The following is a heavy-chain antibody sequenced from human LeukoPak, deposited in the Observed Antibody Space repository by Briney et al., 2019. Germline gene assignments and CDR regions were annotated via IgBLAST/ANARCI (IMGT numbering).Heavy chain of an antibody. CDR1: GGSISSSSYY. V-gene: IGHV4-39*01. CDR2: IYYSGST. D-gene: IGHD3-22*01. J-gene: IGHJ5*02. Sequence: SETLSLTCTVSGGSISSSSYYWGWIRQPPGKGLEWIGSIYYSGSTYHNPSLKSRVTISVDTSKNQFSLKLSSVTAADTAVYYCARHIRPYYYDSSGYYWWFDPWGQGTLVTVSS. CDR3: ARHIRPYYYDSSGYYWWFDP.